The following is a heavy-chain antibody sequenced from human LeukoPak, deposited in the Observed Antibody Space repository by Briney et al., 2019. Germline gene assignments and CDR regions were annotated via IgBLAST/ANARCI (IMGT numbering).Heavy chain of an antibody. J-gene: IGHJ6*03. Sequence: GGSLRLSCAASGFTFSSYWMHWVRQAPGKGLVWVSRINSDGSSTSYADSVKGRLTISRDNAKNTLYLQMNSLRAEDTAVYYCARDDNYYYYYMDVWGKGTTVTVSS. CDR2: INSDGSST. V-gene: IGHV3-74*01. CDR3: ARDDNYYYYYMDV. CDR1: GFTFSSYW.